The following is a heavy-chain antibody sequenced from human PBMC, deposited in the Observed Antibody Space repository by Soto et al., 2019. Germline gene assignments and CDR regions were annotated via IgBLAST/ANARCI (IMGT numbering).Heavy chain of an antibody. V-gene: IGHV3-23*01. J-gene: IGHJ4*02. CDR2: VSAGGGAA. D-gene: IGHD3-16*01. CDR1: GFAFSTYV. Sequence: EVQLLESGGGLVQPGGSLRLSCTASGFAFSTYVMSWVRQAPGKGLEWVSSVSAGGGAAWHTDSVRGRFTVTKDKSKNTLFLQLSSLRAEDTAVYYCARAEGGAFDRWGQGTQVTVST. CDR3: ARAEGGAFDR.